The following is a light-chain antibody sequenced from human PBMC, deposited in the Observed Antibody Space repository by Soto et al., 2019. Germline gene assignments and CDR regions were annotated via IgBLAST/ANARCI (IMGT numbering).Light chain of an antibody. CDR1: EIISNH. Sequence: DIQMTQSPSSLSASVVDRFTITCLASEIISNHLNWYQQRPGKAPKLLIYAASTLQSGVPSRFSGSGSGTDFTLTISSLQSEDFATYFCQHVYSTPFTFGPGTKVDIK. J-gene: IGKJ3*01. V-gene: IGKV1-39*01. CDR3: QHVYSTPFT. CDR2: AAS.